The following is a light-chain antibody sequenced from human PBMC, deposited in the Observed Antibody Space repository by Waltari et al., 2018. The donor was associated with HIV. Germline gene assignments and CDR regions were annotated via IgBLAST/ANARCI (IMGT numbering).Light chain of an antibody. CDR1: SSNTGAGYD. CDR3: QSFDSSLTTSGVI. Sequence: QSVLTQPPSVSGAPGPRVTISCTGSSSNTGAGYDVHWYQKLPGTAPTLLIYSNINRPSGVPDRFSGSKSGSSASLAITWLQAEDEAHYYCQSFDSSLTTSGVIFGGGTKLTVL. J-gene: IGLJ2*01. V-gene: IGLV1-40*01. CDR2: SNI.